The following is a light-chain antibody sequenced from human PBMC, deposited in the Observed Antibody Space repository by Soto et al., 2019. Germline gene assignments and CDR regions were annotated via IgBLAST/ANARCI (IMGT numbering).Light chain of an antibody. Sequence: EIVLTQSPATLSLSPGERATLSCRASQSVSSYLAWYQQKPGQAPRLLIYDASNRATGIPARFSGSWSGTDFTITISSLEPEDLAVYYCQQRSNWPPTFGGGTKVEIK. J-gene: IGKJ4*01. CDR2: DAS. V-gene: IGKV3-11*01. CDR1: QSVSSY. CDR3: QQRSNWPPT.